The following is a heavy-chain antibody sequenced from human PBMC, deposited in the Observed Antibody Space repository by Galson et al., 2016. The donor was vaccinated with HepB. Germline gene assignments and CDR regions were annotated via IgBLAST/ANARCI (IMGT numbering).Heavy chain of an antibody. CDR3: AKDSSGWVQPRNWFDP. D-gene: IGHD6-19*01. J-gene: IGHJ5*02. V-gene: IGHV3-23*01. CDR1: GFTFSSYA. CDR2: ISATGGSP. Sequence: SLRLSCAASGFTFSSYAMSWVRQAPGKGLEWVSGISATGGSPYYADSVKGRFTISRDNSKNTLYLQMNRLRAEDTAIYYCAKDSSGWVQPRNWFDPWGQGTLVTVSS.